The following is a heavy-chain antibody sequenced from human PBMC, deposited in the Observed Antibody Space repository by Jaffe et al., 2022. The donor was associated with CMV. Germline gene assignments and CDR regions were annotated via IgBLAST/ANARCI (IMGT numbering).Heavy chain of an antibody. J-gene: IGHJ5*02. V-gene: IGHV4-39*01. CDR1: GGSISSSSYY. D-gene: IGHD4-4*01. CDR2: IYYSGST. Sequence: QLQLQESGPGLVKPSETLSLTCTVSGGSISSSSYYWGWIRQPPGKGLEWIGSIYYSGSTYYNPSLKSRVTISVDTSKNQFSLKLSSVTAADTAVYYCARHSQTTVTAKGNWFDPWGQGTLVTVSS. CDR3: ARHSQTTVTAKGNWFDP.